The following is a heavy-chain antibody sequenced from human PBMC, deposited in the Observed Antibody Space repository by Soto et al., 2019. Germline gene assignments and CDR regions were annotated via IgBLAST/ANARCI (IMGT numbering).Heavy chain of an antibody. CDR2: TRNRVNSFST. CDR1: EFSFSDEY. J-gene: IGHJ4*02. V-gene: IGHV3-72*01. Sequence: VQVEESGGGLVLPGGSLRLSCAVSTASEFSFSDEYMDWVRQAPGKGLEWVGRTRNRVNSFSTAYAASAQGRFTISRDDSKITVDLQMNSLKTEDTAVYYCCRVDPRAKSPDYWGQGTLVTVSS. CDR3: CRVDPRAKSPDY. D-gene: IGHD3-9*01.